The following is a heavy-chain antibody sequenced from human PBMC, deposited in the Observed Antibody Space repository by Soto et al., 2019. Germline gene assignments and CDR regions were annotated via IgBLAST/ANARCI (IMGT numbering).Heavy chain of an antibody. CDR1: GGSFSGYY. D-gene: IGHD3-10*02. CDR2: ITHSGSA. Sequence: QVQLQQWGAGLLKPSETLSLTCAVYGGSFSGYYWTWIRQPPGKGLEWIGEITHSGSANYNPSLKSRVTISVDTSKYQFSLNLNSVTAADTAVYYCARSSVRGWSYWGQGTLVTVSS. V-gene: IGHV4-34*01. CDR3: ARSSVRGWSY. J-gene: IGHJ4*02.